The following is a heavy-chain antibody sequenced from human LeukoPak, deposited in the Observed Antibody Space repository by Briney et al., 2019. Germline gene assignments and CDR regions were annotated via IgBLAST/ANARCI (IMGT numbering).Heavy chain of an antibody. CDR1: GYTFTGYY. Sequence: ASVKVSCKASGYTFTGYYMHWVRQAPGQGLEWMGWINPNSGGTNYAQKFQGWVTMTRDTSISTAYMELSRLRSDDTAVYYCARGQSRRYYDSSGDYYYYYGMDVWSQGTTVTVSS. J-gene: IGHJ6*02. CDR3: ARGQSRRYYDSSGDYYYYYGMDV. V-gene: IGHV1-2*04. D-gene: IGHD3-22*01. CDR2: INPNSGGT.